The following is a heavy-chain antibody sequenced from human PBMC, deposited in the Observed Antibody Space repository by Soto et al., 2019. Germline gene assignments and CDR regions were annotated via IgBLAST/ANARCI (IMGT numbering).Heavy chain of an antibody. Sequence: AAVKVSCKASGYTFTSCNIHWVRQAPGQGLEWMGVINSSGGGASYAQSFQGRVTLTRDTSTSTVYMELNSLRSEDTAVYYCARASSGTYSLDYWGQGTLVTVSS. CDR3: ARASSGTYSLDY. J-gene: IGHJ4*02. CDR2: INSSGGGA. CDR1: GYTFTSCN. V-gene: IGHV1-46*01. D-gene: IGHD1-26*01.